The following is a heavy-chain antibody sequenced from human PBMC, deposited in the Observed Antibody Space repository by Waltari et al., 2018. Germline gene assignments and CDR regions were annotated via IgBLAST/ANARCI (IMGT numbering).Heavy chain of an antibody. CDR1: GGSFSGYS. CDR2: INHSGST. Sequence: QVQLQPWGAGLLKPSETLSLTCAVYGGSFSGYSWSWIRQPPGKGLEWIGEINHSGSTNYNPSLKSRVTISVDTSKNQFSLKLSSVTAADTAVYYCARGKGYSSSAYGMDVWGQGTTVTVSS. D-gene: IGHD6-13*01. CDR3: ARGKGYSSSAYGMDV. J-gene: IGHJ6*02. V-gene: IGHV4-34*01.